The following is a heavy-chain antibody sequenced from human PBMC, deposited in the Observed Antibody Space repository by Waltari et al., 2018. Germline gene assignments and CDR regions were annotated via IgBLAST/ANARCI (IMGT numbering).Heavy chain of an antibody. CDR3: ARATTLSEDYYYYYMDV. V-gene: IGHV4-4*02. Sequence: QVQLQESGPGLVKPSGTLSLTCAVSGGSISSSNWWSWVRQPPGKGLGWIWEIYHSGSTNYNPSLKGRVTISVDKSKNQFSLKLSSVTAADTAVYYCARATTLSEDYYYYYMDVWGKGTTVTVSS. CDR2: IYHSGST. CDR1: GGSISSSNW. J-gene: IGHJ6*03.